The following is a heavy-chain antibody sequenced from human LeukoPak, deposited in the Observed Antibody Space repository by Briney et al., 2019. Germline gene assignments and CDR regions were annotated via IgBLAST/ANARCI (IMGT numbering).Heavy chain of an antibody. CDR1: GFTFSSYW. V-gene: IGHV3-7*01. D-gene: IGHD1-26*01. CDR3: ARDQWELQDYPPPSFDY. Sequence: GGSLRLSCAASGFTFSSYWMSWVRQAPGKGLEWVANIKQDGSEKYYVDSVKGRFTISRDNAKNSLYLQMNSLRAEDTAVYYCARDQWELQDYPPPSFDYWGQGTLVTVSS. J-gene: IGHJ4*02. CDR2: IKQDGSEK.